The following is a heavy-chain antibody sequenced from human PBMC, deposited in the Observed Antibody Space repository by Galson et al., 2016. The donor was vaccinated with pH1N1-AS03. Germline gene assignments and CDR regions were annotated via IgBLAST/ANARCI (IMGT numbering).Heavy chain of an antibody. D-gene: IGHD3-9*01. CDR2: IHISGST. CDR1: GGSISSGSRY. J-gene: IGHJ3*02. V-gene: IGHV4-61*02. CDR3: AGFFFEFLADVTSLTGTELGAFDI. Sequence: TLSLTCTVSGGSISSGSRYWSWVRQPAGKGLEWIGRIHISGSTDYNPSLKSRVTISADTSKNQFSLKLSSVTAADTAVYFCAGFFFEFLADVTSLTGTELGAFDIWGQGTPVTVSS.